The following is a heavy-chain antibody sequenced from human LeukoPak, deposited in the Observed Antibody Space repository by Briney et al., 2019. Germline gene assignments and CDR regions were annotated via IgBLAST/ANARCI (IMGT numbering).Heavy chain of an antibody. Sequence: GGSLRLSFAGSGFTFSGYWMSWVRQAPGKWPEWVANIKQDGRDKHYVDSVKGRFTISRDNVKSSLYLQMNSLRAEDTAVYYCTRDEAAATNWGQGTLVTVSS. V-gene: IGHV3-7*01. CDR3: TRDEAAATN. D-gene: IGHD6-13*01. CDR2: IKQDGRDK. CDR1: GFTFSGYW. J-gene: IGHJ4*02.